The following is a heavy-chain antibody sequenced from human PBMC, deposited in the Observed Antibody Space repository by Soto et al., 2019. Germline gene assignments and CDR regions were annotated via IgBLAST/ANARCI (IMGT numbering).Heavy chain of an antibody. V-gene: IGHV3-23*01. J-gene: IGHJ4*02. CDR2: ISDSGAT. CDR3: AKGVPGPLCTRTSCLFYFDC. Sequence: EVQLLQSGGVLVQPGGSLRLSCAASGFTFNNYAMSWVRQAPGKGLEWVSTISDSGATYYADSVKGRFTISRDNSKNTLYLQMSSLRAEDSAVYLFAKGVPGPLCTRTSCLFYFDCWGQGTLVTISS. CDR1: GFTFNNYA. D-gene: IGHD2-2*01.